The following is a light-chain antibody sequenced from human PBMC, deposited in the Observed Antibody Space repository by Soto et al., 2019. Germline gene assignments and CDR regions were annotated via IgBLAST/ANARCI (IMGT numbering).Light chain of an antibody. V-gene: IGLV2-14*01. Sequence: QSALTQPASVSGSPGQSITISCTGTSSDVGGYNYVSWYQQHPGKAPKLMIYDVSNRPSRVSNRFSGSKSGNTASLTISGLKSEDEADYYCSSYTSSSTVVFRGGTKLTVL. CDR3: SSYTSSSTVV. CDR2: DVS. CDR1: SSDVGGYNY. J-gene: IGLJ2*01.